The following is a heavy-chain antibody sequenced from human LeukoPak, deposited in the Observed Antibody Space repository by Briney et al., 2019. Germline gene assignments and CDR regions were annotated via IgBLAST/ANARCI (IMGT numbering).Heavy chain of an antibody. Sequence: PSGTLSLTCTVSGGSISSYYWSWIRQPAGKGLEWIGRIYTSGSTNYNPSLKSRVTMSVDTSKNQFSLKLSSVTAADTAVYYCARDSITYSSGWGGYYFDYWGQGTLVTVSS. CDR1: GGSISSYY. V-gene: IGHV4-4*07. CDR3: ARDSITYSSGWGGYYFDY. D-gene: IGHD6-19*01. CDR2: IYTSGST. J-gene: IGHJ4*02.